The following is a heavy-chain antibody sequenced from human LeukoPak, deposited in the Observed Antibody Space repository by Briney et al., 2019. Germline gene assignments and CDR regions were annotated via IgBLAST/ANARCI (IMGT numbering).Heavy chain of an antibody. D-gene: IGHD5-18*01. CDR1: GFTFSSYA. V-gene: IGHV3-23*01. J-gene: IGHJ4*02. Sequence: PGGSLRLSCAASGFTFSSYAMSWVRQAPGKGLEWVSDISGSGASTYYADSVKGRFTISRDNSKNTLYLQMNSLRAEDTAVYYCAKTSMVSAHYFDYWGQGTLVTVSS. CDR3: AKTSMVSAHYFDY. CDR2: ISGSGAST.